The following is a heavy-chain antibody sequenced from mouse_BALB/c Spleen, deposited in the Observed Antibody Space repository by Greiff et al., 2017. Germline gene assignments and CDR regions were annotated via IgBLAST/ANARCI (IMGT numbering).Heavy chain of an antibody. CDR2: ISSGSSTI. Sequence: EVQLVESGGGLVQPGGSRKLSCAASGFTFSSFGMHWVRQAPEKGLEWVAYISSGSSTIYYADTVKGRFTISRDNPKNTLFLQMTSLRSEDTAMYYCARSISDGYYYAMDYWGQGTSVTVSS. CDR1: GFTFSSFG. J-gene: IGHJ4*01. V-gene: IGHV5-17*02. D-gene: IGHD1-1*01. CDR3: ARSISDGYYYAMDY.